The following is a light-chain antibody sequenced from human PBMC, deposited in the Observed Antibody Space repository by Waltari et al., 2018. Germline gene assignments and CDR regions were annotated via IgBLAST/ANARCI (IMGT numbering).Light chain of an antibody. CDR1: QSVSTN. CDR2: DAS. V-gene: IGKV3-15*01. J-gene: IGKJ4*01. CDR3: QQYDNWPPLT. Sequence: EIVMTQSPATLSVSPGQTATLSCRARQSVSTNLAWYEQKPGQAPRLLIYDASTRATGIPARFSGSGAGTEFTLTISSLQSEDFAVYYCQQYDNWPPLTFGGGTKVEIK.